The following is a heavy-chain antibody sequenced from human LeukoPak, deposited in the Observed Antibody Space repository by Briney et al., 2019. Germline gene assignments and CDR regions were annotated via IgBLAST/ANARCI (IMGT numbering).Heavy chain of an antibody. D-gene: IGHD2-2*01. CDR2: ISYDGSNK. J-gene: IGHJ6*02. CDR3: ARSSCSSTSCYRYYYYGMDV. CDR1: GFTFSSYA. V-gene: IGHV3-30-3*01. Sequence: PGGSLRLSCAASGFTFSSYAMHWVRQAPGKGLEWVAVISYDGSNKYYADSVKGRFTISRDNSKNTLYLQMNSLRAEDTAVYYCARSSCSSTSCYRYYYYGMDVWGQGTTVTVSS.